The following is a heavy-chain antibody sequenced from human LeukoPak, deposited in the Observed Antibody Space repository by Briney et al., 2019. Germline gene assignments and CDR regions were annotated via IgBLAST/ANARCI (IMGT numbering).Heavy chain of an antibody. CDR2: IYYSGST. D-gene: IGHD3-22*01. Sequence: PSETLSLTCTVSGGSISSYYWGWIRQPPVKGLEWIGYIYYSGSTNYNPSLKSRVTISVDTSKNQFSLKLSSVTAADTAVYYCARSTSYYHDSSGYFDYWGQGTLVTVSS. CDR1: GGSISSYY. CDR3: ARSTSYYHDSSGYFDY. V-gene: IGHV4-59*01. J-gene: IGHJ4*02.